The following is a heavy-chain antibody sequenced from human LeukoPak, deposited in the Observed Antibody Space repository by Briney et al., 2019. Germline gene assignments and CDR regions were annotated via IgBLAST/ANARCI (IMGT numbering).Heavy chain of an antibody. CDR2: ISSSGDYT. D-gene: IGHD4-17*01. Sequence: GGSLRLSCAASGFTFSSYTMNWVRQAPGKGLEWVSSISSSGDYTYYADSVKGRFTISRDNSKNTLYLQMNSLQAEDTAVYYRAKKFLSGSTVTTAFDIWGQGTMVTVSS. V-gene: IGHV3-21*01. CDR3: AKKFLSGSTVTTAFDI. J-gene: IGHJ3*02. CDR1: GFTFSSYT.